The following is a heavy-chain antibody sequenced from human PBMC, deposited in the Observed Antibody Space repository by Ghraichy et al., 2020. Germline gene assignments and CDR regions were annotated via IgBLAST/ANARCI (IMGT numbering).Heavy chain of an antibody. J-gene: IGHJ5*02. D-gene: IGHD3-10*01. Sequence: SETLSLTCTVSGGSISSYYWSWIRQPPGKGLEWIGYIYYSGSTNYNPSLKSRVTISVDTSKNQFSLKLSSVTAADTAVYYCARGGVIPHNWFDPWGQGTLFTVSA. CDR3: ARGGVIPHNWFDP. V-gene: IGHV4-59*01. CDR2: IYYSGST. CDR1: GGSISSYY.